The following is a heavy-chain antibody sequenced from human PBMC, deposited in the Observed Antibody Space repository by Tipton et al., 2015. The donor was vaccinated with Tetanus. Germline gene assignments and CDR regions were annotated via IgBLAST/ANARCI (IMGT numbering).Heavy chain of an antibody. D-gene: IGHD5-24*01. CDR1: GFTFTSYS. Sequence: SLRLSCAASGFTFTSYSMNWVRQAPGKGLEWVSYISYSSGTIYYADSVQGRFTISRDNAKNSLYLQMNSLRDEDTAVYYCARDSTHRRDGYNDFDYWGRGPLVTVSS. V-gene: IGHV3-48*02. CDR2: ISYSSGTI. CDR3: ARDSTHRRDGYNDFDY. J-gene: IGHJ4*02.